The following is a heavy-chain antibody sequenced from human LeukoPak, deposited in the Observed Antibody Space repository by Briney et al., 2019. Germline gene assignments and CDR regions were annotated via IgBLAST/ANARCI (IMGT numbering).Heavy chain of an antibody. CDR1: GFTFSSYA. J-gene: IGHJ4*02. Sequence: GRSLRLSCAASGFTFSSYAMHWVRQAPGKGLEWVAVISYDGSNKYYADSVKGRFTISRDNSKNTLYLQMNSLGAEDTAVYYCASRFDWGQGTLVTVSS. CDR2: ISYDGSNK. V-gene: IGHV3-30-3*01. CDR3: ASRFD.